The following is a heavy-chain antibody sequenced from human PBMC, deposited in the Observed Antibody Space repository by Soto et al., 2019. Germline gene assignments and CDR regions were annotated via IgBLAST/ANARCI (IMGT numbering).Heavy chain of an antibody. J-gene: IGHJ3*02. V-gene: IGHV1-69*02. CDR3: TIGSWSGGGFGI. D-gene: IGHD2-15*01. CDR1: GGTFSTYS. Sequence: QVQLVQSGAEVKKPGSSVKVSCKDSGGTFSTYSMFWVRQAPGQGLEWMGRIIPMLGIANHAQRFQDRVTNNGDKSTATGHMEVRSLRSGDPALEYWTIGSWSGGGFGIRGQGTIVTGS. CDR2: IIPMLGIA.